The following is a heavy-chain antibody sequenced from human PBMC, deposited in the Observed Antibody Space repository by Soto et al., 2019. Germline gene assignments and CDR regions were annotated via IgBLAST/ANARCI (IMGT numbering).Heavy chain of an antibody. Sequence: SETLSLTCTVSGGSISSGGYYWSWIRQHPGKGLEWIGYIYYSGSTYYNPSLKSRVTISVDTSKNQFSLKLSSVTAADTAVYYCARTHLDSSGSPRPAFDSWGQGTMVTVSS. D-gene: IGHD3-22*01. V-gene: IGHV4-31*03. J-gene: IGHJ3*02. CDR1: GGSISSGGYY. CDR2: IYYSGST. CDR3: ARTHLDSSGSPRPAFDS.